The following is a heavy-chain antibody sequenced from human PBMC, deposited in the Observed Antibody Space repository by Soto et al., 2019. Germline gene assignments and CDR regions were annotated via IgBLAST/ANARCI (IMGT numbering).Heavy chain of an antibody. J-gene: IGHJ4*02. D-gene: IGHD4-17*01. V-gene: IGHV3-48*01. CDR2: ISGSSSTI. CDR1: GFTFSSYG. Sequence: EVQLVESGGGLIQPGGSLRLSCAASGFTFSSYGMNWVRQAPGKGLEWVSYISGSSSTIYYADSVKGRFTFSRDNAKNSLYLQMNSLRAEDTAVYHCTRSGFYGDYVAYWGQGTLVTVSS. CDR3: TRSGFYGDYVAY.